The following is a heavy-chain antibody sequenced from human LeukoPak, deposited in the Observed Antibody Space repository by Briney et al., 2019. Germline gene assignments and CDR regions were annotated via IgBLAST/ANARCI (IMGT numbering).Heavy chain of an antibody. V-gene: IGHV1-2*02. CDR2: INPHTGGT. D-gene: IGHD4-17*01. CDR3: ARDKDDYGDSSYYFDY. CDR1: GYTFTSYY. J-gene: IGHJ4*02. Sequence: SVNLSCKASGYTFTSYYMHWVRQAPGQGLEWMGWINPHTGGTNYAQKFQGRVTMTRDTSISTAYMELSRLRSDDTAVYYCARDKDDYGDSSYYFDYWGLGTLVTVSS.